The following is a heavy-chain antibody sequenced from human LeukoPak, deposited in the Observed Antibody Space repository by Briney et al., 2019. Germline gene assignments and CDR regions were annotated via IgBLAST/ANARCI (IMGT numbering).Heavy chain of an antibody. CDR2: FDPEDGET. J-gene: IGHJ4*02. V-gene: IGHV1-24*01. Sequence: ASVKVSCKVSGYTLTELSMHWVRQAPGKGLEWMGGFDPEDGETIYAQKFQGRVTMTEDTSTDTAYMELSSLRSEDTAVYYRATIDYDSSGYYPLDYWGQGTLVTVSS. D-gene: IGHD3-22*01. CDR1: GYTLTELS. CDR3: ATIDYDSSGYYPLDY.